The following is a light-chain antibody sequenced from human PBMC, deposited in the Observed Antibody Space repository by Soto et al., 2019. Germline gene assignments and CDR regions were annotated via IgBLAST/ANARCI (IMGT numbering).Light chain of an antibody. CDR1: QSFRGL. J-gene: IGKJ5*01. Sequence: EIVLTQSPGTLSLSPGDRATLSGRASQSFRGLLAWYQQKPGQAPRLLIYDAYNRATGIPPRFSGSGSGTDFTLTISSLEPEDSAVYYCQQRHMWPITFGQGTRLEIK. CDR3: QQRHMWPIT. V-gene: IGKV3-11*01. CDR2: DAY.